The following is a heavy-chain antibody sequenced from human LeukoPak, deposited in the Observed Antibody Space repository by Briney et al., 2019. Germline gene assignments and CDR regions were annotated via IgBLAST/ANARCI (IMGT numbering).Heavy chain of an antibody. Sequence: ASVKVSCKASGYTFTSYAMNWVRQAPGQGLEWMGWINTNTGNPTYAQGFTGRFVFSLDTSVSTAYLQISSLKAEDAAVYYCAREDSSGWYGVGSVDYWGQGTLVTVSS. CDR1: GYTFTSYA. CDR3: AREDSSGWYGVGSVDY. J-gene: IGHJ4*02. CDR2: INTNTGNP. V-gene: IGHV7-4-1*02. D-gene: IGHD6-19*01.